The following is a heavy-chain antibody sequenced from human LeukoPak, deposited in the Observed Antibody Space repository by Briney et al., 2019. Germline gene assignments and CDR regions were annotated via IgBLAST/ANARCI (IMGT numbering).Heavy chain of an antibody. CDR3: ARGAHSSSWPTNDY. V-gene: IGHV1-8*01. CDR1: GYTFTSYD. Sequence: ASVKVSCKASGYTFTSYDINWVRQATGQGLEWMGWMNPNSGNTGYAQKFQGRVTMTRNTSISTAYMELSSLRSEDTAVYYCARGAHSSSWPTNDYWGQGTLVTVSS. J-gene: IGHJ4*02. CDR2: MNPNSGNT. D-gene: IGHD6-13*01.